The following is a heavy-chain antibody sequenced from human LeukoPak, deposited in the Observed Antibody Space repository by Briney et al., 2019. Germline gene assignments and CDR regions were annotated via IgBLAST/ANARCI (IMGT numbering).Heavy chain of an antibody. J-gene: IGHJ3*02. CDR3: ARAPEGTGGAFDI. CDR1: GGSISSGDYY. D-gene: IGHD1-1*01. V-gene: IGHV4-61*08. CDR2: IYYSGST. Sequence: PSETLSLTCTVSGGSISSGDYYWSWIRQPPGKGLEWIGYIYYSGSTNYNPSLKSRVTISVDTSKNQFSLKLSSVTAADTAVYYCARAPEGTGGAFDIWGQGTMVTVSS.